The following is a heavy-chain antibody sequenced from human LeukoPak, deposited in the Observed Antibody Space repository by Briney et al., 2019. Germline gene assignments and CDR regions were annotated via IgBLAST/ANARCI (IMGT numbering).Heavy chain of an antibody. CDR2: IYYSGST. CDR3: ARKTYYYDRIGPYFDY. V-gene: IGHV4-59*01. J-gene: IGHJ4*02. CDR1: GGSISSYY. D-gene: IGHD3-22*01. Sequence: SETLSLTCTVSGGSISSYYWSWIRQPPGKGLEWIGYIYYSGSTNYNPSLKSRVTRSVDKSKNQFSLKLSSVTAANTAVYYCARKTYYYDRIGPYFDYWGQETLVTVSS.